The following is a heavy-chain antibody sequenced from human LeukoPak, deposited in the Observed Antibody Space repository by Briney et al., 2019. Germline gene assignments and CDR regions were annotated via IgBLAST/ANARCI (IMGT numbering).Heavy chain of an antibody. J-gene: IGHJ5*02. CDR2: IYYSGST. D-gene: IGHD6-13*01. Sequence: SSETLSLTCTVSGGSVSSSSYYWGWIRQPPGKGLEWIGSIYYSGSTYYNPSLKSRVTISVDTSKNQFSLKLSSVTAADTAVYYCARMFRSSWYINWFDPWGQGTLVTVSS. V-gene: IGHV4-39*01. CDR1: GGSVSSSSYY. CDR3: ARMFRSSWYINWFDP.